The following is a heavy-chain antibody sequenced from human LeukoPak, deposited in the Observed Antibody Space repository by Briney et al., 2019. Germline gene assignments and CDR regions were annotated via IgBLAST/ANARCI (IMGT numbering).Heavy chain of an antibody. J-gene: IGHJ6*02. CDR3: ARQSDGRRLLSGHYYGMDV. CDR2: IYYSGST. D-gene: IGHD2-2*01. Sequence: SETLSLTCTVSGGSISSYYWSWIRQPPGKGLEWIGYIYYSGSTNYNPSLKSRVTISVDTSKNQFSLKLSSVTAADTAVYYCARQSDGRRLLSGHYYGMDVWGQGTTVTVSS. CDR1: GGSISSYY. V-gene: IGHV4-59*01.